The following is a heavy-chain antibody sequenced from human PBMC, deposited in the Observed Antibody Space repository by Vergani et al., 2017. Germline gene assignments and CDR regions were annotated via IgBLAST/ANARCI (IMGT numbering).Heavy chain of an antibody. D-gene: IGHD5-12*01. J-gene: IGHJ4*02. CDR2: IYTSEST. V-gene: IGHV4-4*07. CDR1: GASVNSYY. Sequence: QVKLQESGPGLVKPSETLSLTCTVSGASVNSYYWSWIRQPPGKGLEWIGRIYTSESTNYNPSLKSRVTMSVDTSKNQFSLKLSSVTAADTAVYYCACQRGYSGYQYYWGQGTLVTVSS. CDR3: ACQRGYSGYQYY.